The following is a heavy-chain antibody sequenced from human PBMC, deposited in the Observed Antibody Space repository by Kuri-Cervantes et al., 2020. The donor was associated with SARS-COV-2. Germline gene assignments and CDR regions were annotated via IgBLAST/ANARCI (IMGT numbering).Heavy chain of an antibody. CDR2: ISYSGENT. CDR1: GFSFSSYW. D-gene: IGHD5-12*01. CDR3: AKGSRRSVASLIFDY. J-gene: IGHJ4*02. V-gene: IGHV3-23*01. Sequence: GGSLRLSCAASGFSFSSYWMHWVRQAPGKGLEWVAIISYSGENTYYADSVKGRFTISRDNSKNTVYLQMNSLRAEDTAIYHCAKGSRRSVASLIFDYWGQGTLVTVSS.